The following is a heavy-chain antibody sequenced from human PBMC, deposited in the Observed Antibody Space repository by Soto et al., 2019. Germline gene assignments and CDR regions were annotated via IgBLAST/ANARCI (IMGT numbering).Heavy chain of an antibody. CDR3: ARRLFTSTWPSYFDY. CDR2: IHYSGGT. Sequence: SETLSLTCTVSGGSISSSSYYWGWIRQPPGKGLEWIGCIHYSGGTYYNPSLRSRVTSSVDTSKNQFSLKVSSVTAADTAVYYCARRLFTSTWPSYFDYWGQGTPVTVSS. D-gene: IGHD6-13*01. V-gene: IGHV4-39*01. J-gene: IGHJ4*02. CDR1: GGSISSSSYY.